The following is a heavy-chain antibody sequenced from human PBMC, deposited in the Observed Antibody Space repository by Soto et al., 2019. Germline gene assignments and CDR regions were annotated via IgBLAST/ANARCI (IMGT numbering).Heavy chain of an antibody. V-gene: IGHV4-4*02. CDR3: VHHGGDPYYHDF. Sequence: QVQLQESGPGLVNPSGTLSLTCAVSGGSLSSSSWWSWVRQPPGKALECLGEIYYSGSTKYNPSLNGRVTISADQSKNDFSLRLSSVTAADTAVYYCVHHGGDPYYHDFWGQGMLVTVSS. J-gene: IGHJ4*02. D-gene: IGHD4-17*01. CDR1: GGSLSSSSW. CDR2: IYYSGST.